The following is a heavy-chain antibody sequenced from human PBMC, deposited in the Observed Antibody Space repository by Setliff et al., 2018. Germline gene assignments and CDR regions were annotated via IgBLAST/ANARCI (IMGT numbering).Heavy chain of an antibody. Sequence: SVKVSCKASGGTFSSYGISWVRQAPGQGLEWLGGTIPNFGTTNYAQEFQGRVTIITDESTSTAYMGLSSLRFEDTAVYYCAREGVDTRSSTDYRYYMDVWGKGTTVTSP. D-gene: IGHD5-18*01. CDR3: AREGVDTRSSTDYRYYMDV. V-gene: IGHV1-69*05. J-gene: IGHJ6*03. CDR1: GGTFSSYG. CDR2: TIPNFGTT.